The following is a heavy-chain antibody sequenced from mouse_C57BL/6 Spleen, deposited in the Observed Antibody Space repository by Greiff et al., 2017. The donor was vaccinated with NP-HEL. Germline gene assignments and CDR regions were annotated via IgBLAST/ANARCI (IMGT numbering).Heavy chain of an antibody. CDR3: ARYTDSDGFAY. CDR2: IRNKANGYTT. CDR1: GFTFTDYY. J-gene: IGHJ3*01. V-gene: IGHV7-3*01. Sequence: EVKLVESGGGLVQPGGSLSLSCAASGFTFTDYYMSWVRQPPGKALEWLGFIRNKANGYTTEYSASVKGRFTISRDNSQSILYLQMNALRAEDSATYYCARYTDSDGFAYWGQGTLVTVSA.